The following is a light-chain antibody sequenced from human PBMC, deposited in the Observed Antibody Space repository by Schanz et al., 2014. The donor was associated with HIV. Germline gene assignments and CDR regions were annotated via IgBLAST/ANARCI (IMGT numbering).Light chain of an antibody. CDR3: NSNSHSNTYV. CDR2: DVT. V-gene: IGLV2-14*03. CDR1: SSDVGGDNS. J-gene: IGLJ1*01. Sequence: QSVLTQPASVSGSPGQSITISCTGTSSDVGGDNSVSLYQQHPGRAPRLLVYDVTYRPSGVSNRFSGSKSGNTASLTISGLQPEDEADYYCNSNSHSNTYVFGSGTKLTVL.